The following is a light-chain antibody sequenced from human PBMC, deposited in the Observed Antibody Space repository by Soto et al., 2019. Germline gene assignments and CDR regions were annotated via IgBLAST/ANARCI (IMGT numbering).Light chain of an antibody. Sequence: QSVLTQPPSASGSPGQSVTISCTGTCSDVGRYNYVSWYQHHPGKAPKLMIYEVTKRPSGVPDRFSGSKSGNTASLTVSGLQADDEAEYFCCSHAGINNCWVFGGGTKLTVL. J-gene: IGLJ3*02. CDR2: EVT. CDR3: CSHAGINNCWV. V-gene: IGLV2-8*01. CDR1: CSDVGRYNY.